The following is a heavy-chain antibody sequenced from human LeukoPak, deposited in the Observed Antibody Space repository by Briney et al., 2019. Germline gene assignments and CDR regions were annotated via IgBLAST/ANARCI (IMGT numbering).Heavy chain of an antibody. Sequence: PGGSLRLSRAASGFTFSNAWMSWVRQAPGKGLEWVGRIKSKTDGGTTDYAAPVKGRFTISRDDSKNTLYLQMNSLKTEDTAVYYCTTIDPTTVISYYYYYYMDVWGKGTTVTVSS. D-gene: IGHD4-11*01. CDR3: TTIDPTTVISYYYYYYMDV. CDR1: GFTFSNAW. J-gene: IGHJ6*03. CDR2: IKSKTDGGTT. V-gene: IGHV3-15*01.